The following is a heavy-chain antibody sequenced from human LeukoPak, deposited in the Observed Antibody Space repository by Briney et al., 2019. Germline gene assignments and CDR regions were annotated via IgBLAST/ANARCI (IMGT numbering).Heavy chain of an antibody. CDR3: ARDQDIVVVPAAIGGGLFDY. J-gene: IGHJ4*02. D-gene: IGHD2-2*02. Sequence: PSETLSLTCTVSGGSISSYYWSWIRQPPGKGLEWIGYIYYSGSTNYNPSLKSRVTISVDTSKNQFSLKLSSVTAEDTAVYYCARDQDIVVVPAAIGGGLFDYWGQGTLVTVSS. CDR1: GGSISSYY. CDR2: IYYSGST. V-gene: IGHV4-59*01.